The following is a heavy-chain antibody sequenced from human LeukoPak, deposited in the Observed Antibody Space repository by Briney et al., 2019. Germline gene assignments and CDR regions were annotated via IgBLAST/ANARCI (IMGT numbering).Heavy chain of an antibody. V-gene: IGHV3-23*01. CDR3: AKDLDPEYSSGWFEYFQH. D-gene: IGHD6-19*01. CDR2: ISGSGGST. J-gene: IGHJ1*01. CDR1: GFTFSSYA. Sequence: GGSLRLSCAASGFTFSSYAMSWVRQAPGKGREWVSAISGSGGSTYYADSVKGRFTISRDNSKNTLYLQMNSLRAEDTAVYYCAKDLDPEYSSGWFEYFQHWGQGTLVTVSS.